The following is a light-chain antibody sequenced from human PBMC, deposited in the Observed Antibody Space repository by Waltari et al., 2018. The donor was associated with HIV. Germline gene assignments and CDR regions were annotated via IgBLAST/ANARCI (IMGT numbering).Light chain of an antibody. J-gene: IGLJ2*01. CDR3: CAYAGSTTYVI. Sequence: QSALTQPASVSGSPGQSITISCTGTRSDVGGYNLVSWYQQHPGNAPKLMIYEVSKRPSGVSNRFSGSKSGNTASLTISGLQAEDEADYYCCAYAGSTTYVIFGGGTKLTVL. CDR2: EVS. V-gene: IGLV2-23*02. CDR1: RSDVGGYNL.